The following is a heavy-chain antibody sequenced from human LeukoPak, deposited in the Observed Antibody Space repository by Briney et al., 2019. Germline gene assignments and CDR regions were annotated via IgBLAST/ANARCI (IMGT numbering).Heavy chain of an antibody. CDR3: AKDRSGYDYYGQFYFDY. J-gene: IGHJ4*02. Sequence: GGSLRLSCAASGFTFSSYAMSWVRQAPGKGLEWVSGISGSGGSTYYADSVKGRFTISRDNSKNTLYLQMNSLRAEDTAVYYCAKDRSGYDYYGQFYFDYWGQGTLVTVSS. CDR1: GFTFSSYA. V-gene: IGHV3-23*01. CDR2: ISGSGGST. D-gene: IGHD5-12*01.